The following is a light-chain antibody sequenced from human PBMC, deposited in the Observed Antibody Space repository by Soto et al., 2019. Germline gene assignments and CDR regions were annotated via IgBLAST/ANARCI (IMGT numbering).Light chain of an antibody. Sequence: EIVCTQPPATLSLSPGDRATISCLASQSVKTFLVWYQQRPGQAQRLIIYDAYHRAAGIPDRFSGIGFGTDFTLTIISLETEDAAVYYGQQRSHWPPITVGQGTRLEIK. J-gene: IGKJ5*01. V-gene: IGKV3-11*01. CDR3: QQRSHWPPIT. CDR2: DAY. CDR1: QSVKTF.